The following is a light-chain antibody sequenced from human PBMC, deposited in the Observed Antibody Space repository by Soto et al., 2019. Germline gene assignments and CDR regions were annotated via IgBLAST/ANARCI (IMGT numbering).Light chain of an antibody. V-gene: IGKV1-5*01. J-gene: IGKJ1*01. CDR3: QQYNSYWT. Sequence: DIQMTQSPSTLSASVVDRVTITCRASQSISSWLAWYQQKPGKAPKLLIYDASSLESGLPSRFSGSGSGKEFPLTISRLQPDDFATYYCQQYNSYWTFGQGTKVDIK. CDR2: DAS. CDR1: QSISSW.